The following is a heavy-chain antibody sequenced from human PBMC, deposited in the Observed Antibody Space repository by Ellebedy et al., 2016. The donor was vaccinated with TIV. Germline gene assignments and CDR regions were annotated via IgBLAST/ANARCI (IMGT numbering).Heavy chain of an antibody. Sequence: ASVKVSCKASGYTFTGYYMHWVRQAPGQGLEWMGWINPNSGGTNYAQKFQGRVTMTRDTSTSTVYMELSSLRSEDTAVYYCARAPAAAGIAWGMDVWGQGTTVTVSS. V-gene: IGHV1-2*02. CDR2: INPNSGGT. J-gene: IGHJ6*02. CDR1: GYTFTGYY. CDR3: ARAPAAAGIAWGMDV. D-gene: IGHD6-13*01.